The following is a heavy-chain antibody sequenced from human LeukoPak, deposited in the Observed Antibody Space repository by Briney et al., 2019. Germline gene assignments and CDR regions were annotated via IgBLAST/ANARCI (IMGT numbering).Heavy chain of an antibody. D-gene: IGHD5-24*01. V-gene: IGHV1-2*02. CDR2: INPNSGGT. CDR1: GYTFTSYY. CDR3: ARDLRGRGNWFDP. Sequence: ASVKVSCKASGYTFTSYYMHWVRQAPGQGLEWMGWINPNSGGTNYEQKFQGRVTMTRDTSFSTAYMELSNLRSDDTAVYYCARDLRGRGNWFDPWGQGTLVTVSS. J-gene: IGHJ5*02.